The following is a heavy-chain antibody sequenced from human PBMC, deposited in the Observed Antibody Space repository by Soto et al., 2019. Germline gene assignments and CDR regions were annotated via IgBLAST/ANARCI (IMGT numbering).Heavy chain of an antibody. CDR1: VVPCAMEC. Sequence: PGGTLTLSCAASVVPCAMECMGCGSDAPGGGLMWVSGINIDVGMTSYTRSLKGRFTISRDNAKNTVHLHMTRLMPGDTARYYFVRGKDHYNAFTYCGNDVWGQGTLVTVSS. V-gene: IGHV3-74*01. CDR3: VRGKDHYNAFTYCGNDV. D-gene: IGHD1-1*01. J-gene: IGHJ4*02. CDR2: INIDVGMT.